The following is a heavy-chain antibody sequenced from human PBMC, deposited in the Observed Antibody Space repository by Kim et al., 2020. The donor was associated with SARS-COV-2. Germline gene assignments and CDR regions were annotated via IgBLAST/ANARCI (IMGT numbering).Heavy chain of an antibody. V-gene: IGHV1-3*01. Sequence: TKYSQKCQGRVTITRDPSASTAYMELSSLRSEGTAVYYCARSPAISAFNDYWGQGTLVTVSS. CDR3: ARSPAISAFNDY. CDR2: T. J-gene: IGHJ4*02. D-gene: IGHD3-3*02.